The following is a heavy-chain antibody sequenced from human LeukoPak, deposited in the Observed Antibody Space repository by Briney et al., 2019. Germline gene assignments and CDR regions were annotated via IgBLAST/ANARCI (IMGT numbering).Heavy chain of an antibody. CDR3: ARQIYYYDSSGYWFDY. Sequence: SVKVSCKASGGTFSSYAISWVRQAPGQGLEWMGGIIPIFGTANYAQKFQGRVTITADESTSTAYMELSSLRSEDTAVYYCARQIYYYDSSGYWFDYWGQGTLVTVSS. CDR1: GGTFSSYA. CDR2: IIPIFGTA. J-gene: IGHJ4*02. D-gene: IGHD3-22*01. V-gene: IGHV1-69*13.